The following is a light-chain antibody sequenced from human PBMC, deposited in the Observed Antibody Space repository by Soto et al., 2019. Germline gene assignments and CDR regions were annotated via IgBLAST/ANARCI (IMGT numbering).Light chain of an antibody. V-gene: IGKV3-20*01. J-gene: IGKJ1*01. Sequence: EIVLTQSPGPLSLSPGERATLSCRASQSVSSSYLAWYQQKPGQAPMLLIYGASSRATGIPDRLSGSGSGTAFTLTISRLEPEDFAVYYCQQYGSSPPTWTFGQGTKVEIK. CDR1: QSVSSSY. CDR3: QQYGSSPPTWT. CDR2: GAS.